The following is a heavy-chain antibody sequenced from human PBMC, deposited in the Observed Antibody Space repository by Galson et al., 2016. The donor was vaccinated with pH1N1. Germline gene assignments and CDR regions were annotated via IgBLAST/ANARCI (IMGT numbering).Heavy chain of an antibody. Sequence: QSGAEVKKPGESLKISCQGSGYSFSRHWIGWVRQMPGKGLEWMGIIYPVGSDTKYRPSFQGQVTSSADKSINTAYLQWSSLKASDNAMYFCASRSAGAGVDYWGQGTLVTVSS. CDR1: GYSFSRHW. CDR3: ASRSAGAGVDY. V-gene: IGHV5-51*01. CDR2: IYPVGSDT. D-gene: IGHD6-19*01. J-gene: IGHJ4*02.